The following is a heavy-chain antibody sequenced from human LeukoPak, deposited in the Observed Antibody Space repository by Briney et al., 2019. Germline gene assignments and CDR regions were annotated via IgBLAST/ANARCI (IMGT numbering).Heavy chain of an antibody. CDR3: ARQYSSGWYDFDY. Sequence: PETLSLTCTVSGGSISSYYWSWIRQPPGKGRGWIGYIYYSGSTNYNPSLKSRVTISVDTSKNQFSLKLSSVTAADTDVYYCARQYSSGWYDFDYWGQGTLVTVSS. CDR1: GGSISSYY. J-gene: IGHJ4*02. V-gene: IGHV4-59*01. CDR2: IYYSGST. D-gene: IGHD6-19*01.